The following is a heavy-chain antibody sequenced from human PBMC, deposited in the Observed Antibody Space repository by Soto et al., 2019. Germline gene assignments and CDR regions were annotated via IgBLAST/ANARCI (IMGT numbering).Heavy chain of an antibody. Sequence: QVQLVESGGGLVKPGGSLRLSCAASGFTFSDYYMSWIRQAPGKGLEWVSYISSSGSTIYYADSVKGRFTISRDNAKNSRYLQMNSLRAEETAVYYCARDRLPVYGGYLYDSSGLPVHEAFDIWGQGTMVTVSS. D-gene: IGHD3-22*01. CDR2: ISSSGSTI. CDR1: GFTFSDYY. CDR3: ARDRLPVYGGYLYDSSGLPVHEAFDI. V-gene: IGHV3-11*01. J-gene: IGHJ3*02.